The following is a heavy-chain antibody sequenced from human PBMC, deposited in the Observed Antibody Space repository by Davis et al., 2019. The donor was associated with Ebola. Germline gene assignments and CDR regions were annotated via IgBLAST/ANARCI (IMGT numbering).Heavy chain of an antibody. D-gene: IGHD1-26*01. J-gene: IGHJ6*02. CDR1: GFTFSGSA. V-gene: IGHV3-73*01. Sequence: GESLKISCAASGFTFSGSAMHWVRQASGKGLEWVGRIRSKANSYATAYAASVKGRFTISRDDSKNTAYLQMNSLKTEDTAVYYCTRLVKWERPYYYGMDVWGQGTTVTVSS. CDR2: IRSKANSYAT. CDR3: TRLVKWERPYYYGMDV.